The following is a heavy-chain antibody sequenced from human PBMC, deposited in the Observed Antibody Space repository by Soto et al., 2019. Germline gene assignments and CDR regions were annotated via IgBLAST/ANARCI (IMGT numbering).Heavy chain of an antibody. V-gene: IGHV3-30-3*01. CDR2: ASFDGNTK. CDR3: ARDPGRWDLPAD. J-gene: IGHJ4*02. D-gene: IGHD1-26*01. CDR1: GFSFDYYA. Sequence: QVQLVASGGGVVQPGRSLRLSCAASGFSFDYYAMLWVRQAPDKRLEWVAVASFDGNTKYYAESVKGRFTISRDNSKNTLTLQMNSLRSEDTAVYYCARDPGRWDLPADWGQGTLVTVSS.